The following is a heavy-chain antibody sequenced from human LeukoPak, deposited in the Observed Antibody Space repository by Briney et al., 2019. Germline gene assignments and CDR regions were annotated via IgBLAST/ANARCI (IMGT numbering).Heavy chain of an antibody. J-gene: IGHJ4*02. D-gene: IGHD6-19*01. V-gene: IGHV3-30*04. Sequence: GSLRLSCAASGFTFSSYAMHWVRQAPGKGLEWVAVISYDGSNKYYADSVKGRFTISRDNSKNTLYLQMNSLRAEDTAVYYCAREEQWLVQFYDYWGQGTLVTVSS. CDR1: GFTFSSYA. CDR2: ISYDGSNK. CDR3: AREEQWLVQFYDY.